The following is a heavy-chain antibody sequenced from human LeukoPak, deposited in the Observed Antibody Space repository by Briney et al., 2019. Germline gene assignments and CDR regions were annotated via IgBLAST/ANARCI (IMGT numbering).Heavy chain of an antibody. V-gene: IGHV3-33*01. D-gene: IGHD5/OR15-5a*01. J-gene: IGHJ3*01. CDR2: IWYDGSKK. Sequence: GGSLRLSCGASGFTLRNYGMHWVRQAPGKGLEWVAIIWYDGSKKYYADSVKGRFTISRDNSKNTLYLQMNSLRVEDTAVYYCARSHPRTSVFDFGGQGTMVTLSS. CDR3: ARSHPRTSVFDF. CDR1: GFTLRNYG.